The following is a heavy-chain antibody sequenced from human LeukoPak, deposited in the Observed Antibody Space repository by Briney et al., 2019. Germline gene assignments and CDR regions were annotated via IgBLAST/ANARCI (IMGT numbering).Heavy chain of an antibody. V-gene: IGHV4-59*01. J-gene: IGHJ4*02. CDR3: ARGRSGHGGLDY. Sequence: PSETLSLTCTVSGGSISSYYWNWIRQPPGKGLEWIGYIYYSGSTAYNPSLKSRLTISLDTSKNQFSLKLNSVTAADTAVYYCARGRSGHGGLDYWGQGTLVTVSS. CDR2: IYYSGST. CDR1: GGSISSYY. D-gene: IGHD3-10*01.